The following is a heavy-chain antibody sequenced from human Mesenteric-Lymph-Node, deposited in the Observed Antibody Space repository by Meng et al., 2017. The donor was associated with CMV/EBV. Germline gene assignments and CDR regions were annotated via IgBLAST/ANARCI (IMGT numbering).Heavy chain of an antibody. D-gene: IGHD6-6*01. CDR2: ISYDGSNK. V-gene: IGHV3-30-3*01. CDR1: GFTFSSYA. J-gene: IGHJ4*02. CDR3: ARDREYSSSSGAFDY. Sequence: GESLKISCAASGFTFSSYAMHWVRQAPGKGLEWVAVISYDGSNKYYADSVKGRFTISRDNAKSSLYLQMNSLSAEDTAVYYCARDREYSSSSGAFDYWGQGTLVTVSS.